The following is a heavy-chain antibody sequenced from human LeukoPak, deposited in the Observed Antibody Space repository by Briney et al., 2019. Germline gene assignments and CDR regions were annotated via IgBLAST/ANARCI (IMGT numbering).Heavy chain of an antibody. J-gene: IGHJ6*03. CDR3: ARVLSGRGSLYSYYYYMDV. CDR2: IYSGGGT. Sequence: GGPWSLPCPASGFPAGSNNMSGVRGAPGKGREGVSVIYSGGGTYYGDSVKGRFTFSRDNSKNTLYLQMNSLRAEDTAVYYCARVLSGRGSLYSYYYYMDVWGKGTTVTISS. D-gene: IGHD3-10*01. V-gene: IGHV3-53*01. CDR1: GFPAGSNN.